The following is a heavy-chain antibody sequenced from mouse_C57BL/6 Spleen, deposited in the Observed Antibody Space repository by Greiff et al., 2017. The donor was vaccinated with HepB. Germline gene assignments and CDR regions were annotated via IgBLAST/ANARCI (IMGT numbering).Heavy chain of an antibody. V-gene: IGHV1-22*01. D-gene: IGHD1-3*01. CDR2: INPNNGGT. CDR1: GYTFTDYN. Sequence: EVQLQQSGPELVKPGASVKMSCKASGYTFTDYNMHWVKQSHGKSLEWIGYINPNNGGTSYNQKFKGKATLTVNKSSSTAYMELRSLTSEDSAVYYCARSGGKGPDYAMDYWGQGTSVTVSS. CDR3: ARSGGKGPDYAMDY. J-gene: IGHJ4*01.